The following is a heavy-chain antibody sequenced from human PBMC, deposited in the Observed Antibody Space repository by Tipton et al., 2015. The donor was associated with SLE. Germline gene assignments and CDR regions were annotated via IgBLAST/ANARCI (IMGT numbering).Heavy chain of an antibody. Sequence: TLSLTCTVSGGSISSGSYYWGWIRQPAGKGLEWIGYIYYSGSTNYNPSLKSRVTISVDTSKNQFSLKLGSVTAADTAVYYCARGGSSSWDDAFDIWGQGTMVTVSS. CDR3: ARGGSSSWDDAFDI. J-gene: IGHJ3*02. CDR1: GGSISSGSYY. D-gene: IGHD6-13*01. V-gene: IGHV4-61*10. CDR2: IYYSGST.